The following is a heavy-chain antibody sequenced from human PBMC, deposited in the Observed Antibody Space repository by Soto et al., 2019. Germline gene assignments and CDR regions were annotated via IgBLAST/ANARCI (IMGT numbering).Heavy chain of an antibody. D-gene: IGHD6-25*01. J-gene: IGHJ4*02. Sequence: QLQLQESGPGLVKPSETLSLTCTVSGGSISSTSSFWGWIRQPPGKGLEWIGNIFYTGNTFHSPSLKSRVTISVDTSKNQFSLKVTSLTAADTAVYYCARRQAAAAMIFDYWGQGILVTVSA. CDR2: IFYTGNT. CDR1: GGSISSTSSF. V-gene: IGHV4-39*01. CDR3: ARRQAAAAMIFDY.